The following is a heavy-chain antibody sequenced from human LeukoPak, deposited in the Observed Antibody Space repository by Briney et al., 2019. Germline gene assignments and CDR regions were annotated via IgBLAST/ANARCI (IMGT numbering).Heavy chain of an antibody. CDR1: GYTFTSYG. CDR2: ISAYNGNT. J-gene: IGHJ6*03. D-gene: IGHD2-15*01. CDR3: ARTGALAKYCSGGSCYSHYYYYMDV. V-gene: IGHV1-18*01. Sequence: ASVKVSCKASGYTFTSYGISWVRQAPRQGLEWMGWISAYNGNTNYAQKLQGRVTMTTDTSTSTAYMELRSLRSDGTAVYYCARTGALAKYCSGGSCYSHYYYYMDVWGKGTTVTVSS.